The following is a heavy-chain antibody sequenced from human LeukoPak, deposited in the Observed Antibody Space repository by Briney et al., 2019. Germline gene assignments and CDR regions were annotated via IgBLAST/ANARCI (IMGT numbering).Heavy chain of an antibody. J-gene: IGHJ4*02. CDR1: GYSISNNYY. D-gene: IGHD1-1*01. CDR3: ARDRGTWNDDGFDY. CDR2: IHHSGST. Sequence: ASETLSLTCIVSGYSISNNYYWAWIRQPPGKGLEWIGCIHHSGSTYYNPPLKSRVTISIDTSKNQFSLKLSSVTAADTAVYYCARDRGTWNDDGFDYWGQGTLVTVSS. V-gene: IGHV4-38-2*02.